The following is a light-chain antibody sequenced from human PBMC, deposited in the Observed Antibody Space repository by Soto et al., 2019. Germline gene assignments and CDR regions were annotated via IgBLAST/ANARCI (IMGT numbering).Light chain of an antibody. CDR2: GAS. CDR1: QSVGSN. J-gene: IGKJ1*01. CDR3: QHYGSSIPWT. Sequence: EIVMTQSPATLSVSPGDRATLSCRASQSVGSNLAWYQQKPGQAPRLLIYGASTRATGIPARFSGSGSGTEFTLTISSLQSEDFALYYCQHYGSSIPWTFGQGTKVEI. V-gene: IGKV3-15*01.